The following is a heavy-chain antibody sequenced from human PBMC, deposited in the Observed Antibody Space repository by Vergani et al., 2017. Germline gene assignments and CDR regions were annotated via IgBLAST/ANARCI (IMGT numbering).Heavy chain of an antibody. CDR1: GGSFSGYY. J-gene: IGHJ6*03. Sequence: QVQLQQWGAGLLKPSETLSLTCAVYGGSFSGYYWSWIRQPPGKGLEWIGEINHLGSTNYNPSLKSRVTISVDTSRNQFSLKLSSVTAADTAVYYCARGPSLHYYYMDVWGKGTTVTVSS. CDR3: ARGPSLHYYYMDV. CDR2: INHLGST. V-gene: IGHV4-34*01.